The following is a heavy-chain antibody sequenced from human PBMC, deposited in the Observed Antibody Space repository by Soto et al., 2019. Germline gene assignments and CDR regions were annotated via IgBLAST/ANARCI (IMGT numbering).Heavy chain of an antibody. J-gene: IGHJ3*01. CDR3: GIVDMITLGGITGPNDAFDP. Sequence: SETLSLTCNVSGASISSGDYYWSWIRQPPGKGLEWIGYIYFSESTSYNPSLKSRVTISGDKSKNQFSLRVTSVTAADTAVYYCGIVDMITLGGITGPNDAFDPRGQGKMVT. CDR1: GASISSGDYY. D-gene: IGHD3-16*01. V-gene: IGHV4-30-4*01. CDR2: IYFSEST.